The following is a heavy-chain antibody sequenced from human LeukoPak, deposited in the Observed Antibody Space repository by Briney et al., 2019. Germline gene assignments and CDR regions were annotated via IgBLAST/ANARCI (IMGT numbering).Heavy chain of an antibody. CDR3: AKDLGRDGSEIFDY. CDR1: AFTFSSYA. J-gene: IGHJ4*02. CDR2: INISGGSA. V-gene: IGHV3-23*01. Sequence: VQPGGSLRLSCAASAFTFSSYAMSWVRQAPGKGLDWVSTINISGGSAYYADSVKGRFTISRDNSKNTLYLQMNNLRAEDTAVYYCAKDLGRDGSEIFDYWGQGTLVTVSS. D-gene: IGHD5-24*01.